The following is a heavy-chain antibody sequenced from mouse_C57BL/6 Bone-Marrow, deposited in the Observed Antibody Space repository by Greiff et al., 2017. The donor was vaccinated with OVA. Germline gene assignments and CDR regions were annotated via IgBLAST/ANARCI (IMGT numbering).Heavy chain of an antibody. J-gene: IGHJ3*01. D-gene: IGHD2-3*01. CDR1: GFSLTSYG. CDR3: GRRPYDVDGGLAY. CDR2: LWSGGST. Sequence: VQLQQSGPGLVQPSPSLSITCTVSGFSLTSYGVHWVRLTPGKGLEWLGVLWSGGSTDYNAAFISRPSISKDNSKSQVFFKMNSLQADDTAIYYCGRRPYDVDGGLAYWGQGTLVTVSA. V-gene: IGHV2-2*01.